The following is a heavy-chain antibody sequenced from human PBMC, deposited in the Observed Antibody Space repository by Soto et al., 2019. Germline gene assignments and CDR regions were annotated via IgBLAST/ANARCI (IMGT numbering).Heavy chain of an antibody. D-gene: IGHD1-1*01. V-gene: IGHV3-23*01. J-gene: IGHJ4*02. CDR1: GFTFSSYP. CDR2: ISGSGGSI. CDR3: ARNRDGVDY. Sequence: GGSLRLSCAASGFTFSSYPMTWVRQAPGKGLEWVSAISGSGGSIYYADSVKGRFTISRDNSKNTLYLEMNSLRAEDTGVYYCARNRDGVDYWGQGTLVTVSS.